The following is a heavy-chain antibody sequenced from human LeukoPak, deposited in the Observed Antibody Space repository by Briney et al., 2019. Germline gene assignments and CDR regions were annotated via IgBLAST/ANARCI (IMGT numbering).Heavy chain of an antibody. CDR1: GFTFSSYA. J-gene: IGHJ4*02. Sequence: GGSLRLSCAASGFTFSSYAMSWVRQAPGKGLEWVSAISGSGGSTYYADSVKGRFTLSRDNSKNTLYLQMNSLRAEDTAVNYCAKDEPQQPALYYFDYWGQGTLVTVSS. CDR3: AKDEPQQPALYYFDY. D-gene: IGHD6-13*01. CDR2: ISGSGGST. V-gene: IGHV3-23*01.